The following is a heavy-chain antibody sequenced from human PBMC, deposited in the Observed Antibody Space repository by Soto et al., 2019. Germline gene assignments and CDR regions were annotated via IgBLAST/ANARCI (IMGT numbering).Heavy chain of an antibody. CDR2: FNPNTGGT. V-gene: IGHV1-2*07. CDR3: ARLWGEISSAFDA. Sequence: QGQLVQSGAEVKKPGASVKVSCKASGYTFTTYYIHWMRQAPGQGLEWMGRFNPNTGGTRYAHKIRGRVIMTGDTDTSTRYMELSTLRSCATAVYSCARLWGEISSAFDAWGQGTLVTVSS. CDR1: GYTFTTYY. J-gene: IGHJ5*02. D-gene: IGHD1-26*01.